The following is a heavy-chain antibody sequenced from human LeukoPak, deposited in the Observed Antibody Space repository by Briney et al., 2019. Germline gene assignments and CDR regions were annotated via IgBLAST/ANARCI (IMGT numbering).Heavy chain of an antibody. D-gene: IGHD1-26*01. CDR1: GGSITTADFD. J-gene: IGHJ4*02. CDR3: ARFKGGTGFDY. CDR2: ISSSGKA. V-gene: IGHV4-39*02. Sequence: PSETLSLTCAVSGGSITTADFDWAWIRQPPGQGFEWIATISSSGKAYYYPSLMSRDTISVDTSKNHFSLDVTSVTAADTGLFYCARFKGGTGFDYWGRGVLVIVS.